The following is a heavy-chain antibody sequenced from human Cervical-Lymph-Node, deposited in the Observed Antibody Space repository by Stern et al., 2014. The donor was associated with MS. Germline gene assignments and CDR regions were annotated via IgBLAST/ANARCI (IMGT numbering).Heavy chain of an antibody. D-gene: IGHD3-3*01. CDR3: ARDGFTKAMDV. J-gene: IGHJ6*02. Sequence: VQLVETGGVLVQPGGSLRLSCAASGFSFSGYGMHWLRQPPGKGPGWLSRMNGDGSRANSRDSVKGRFPISRDNAKHTLYLQMNSLRAEDTAVYYCARDGFTKAMDVWGQGTTVTVS. CDR1: GFSFSGYG. V-gene: IGHV3-74*01. CDR2: MNGDGSRA.